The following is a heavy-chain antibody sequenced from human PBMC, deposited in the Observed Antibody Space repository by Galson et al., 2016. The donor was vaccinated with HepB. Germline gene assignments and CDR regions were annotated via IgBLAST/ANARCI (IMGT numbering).Heavy chain of an antibody. J-gene: IGHJ6*02. D-gene: IGHD1-26*01. Sequence: SLRLSCAASGFTFNSHSIIWVRQTPGKGLEWVAYISSRSGSIEYAESVRGRFTISRDNARSSVDLQMNSLKADDTGGYYCAREIRATYNYNYYYGLDVWGQGTTVTVSS. CDR3: AREIRATYNYNYYYGLDV. CDR1: GFTFNSHS. V-gene: IGHV3-48*01. CDR2: ISSRSGSI.